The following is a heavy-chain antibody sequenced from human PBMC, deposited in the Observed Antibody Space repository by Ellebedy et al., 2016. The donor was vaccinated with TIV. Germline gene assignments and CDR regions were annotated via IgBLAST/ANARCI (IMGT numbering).Heavy chain of an antibody. J-gene: IGHJ6*02. CDR3: ARHRYDILTGSTSPIYYYYGMDV. CDR1: GFTVSSNY. CDR2: IDWDDDK. V-gene: IGHV2-70*20. D-gene: IGHD3-9*01. Sequence: LRLSCAASGFTVSSNYMSWVRQAPGKGLEWLALIDWDDDKYYSTSLKTRLTISKDTSKNQVVLTMTNMDPVDTATYYCARHRYDILTGSTSPIYYYYGMDVWGQGTTVTVSS.